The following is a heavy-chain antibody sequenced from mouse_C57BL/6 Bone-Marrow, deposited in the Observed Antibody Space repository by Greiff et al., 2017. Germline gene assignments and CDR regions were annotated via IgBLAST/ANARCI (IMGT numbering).Heavy chain of an antibody. D-gene: IGHD2-3*01. J-gene: IGHJ1*03. CDR2: ISSGGSYT. V-gene: IGHV5-6*01. CDR3: ARHDGCFWYFDV. CDR1: GFTFSSYG. Sequence: EVQRVESGGDLVKPGGSLKLPCAASGFTFSSYGMSWVRQTPDKRLEWVATISSGGSYTYYPDSVKGRFTISRDNAKNTLYLQMSSLKSEDTSMYYCARHDGCFWYFDVWGTGTTVTVSS.